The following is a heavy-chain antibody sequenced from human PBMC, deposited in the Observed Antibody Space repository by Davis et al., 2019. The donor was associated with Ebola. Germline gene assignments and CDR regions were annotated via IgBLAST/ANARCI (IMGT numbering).Heavy chain of an antibody. Sequence: GSLRLSCAASGFIFSSFGMQWVRQAPGKGLEWVAALSYDGSHENHAQSVKGRFTISRDNSKNTLYLQMNSLRAEDTAVYYCAKDWAVWVVSAPLDYWGQGTRVTVSS. D-gene: IGHD2-15*01. V-gene: IGHV3-30*18. CDR2: LSYDGSHE. CDR3: AKDWAVWVVSAPLDY. CDR1: GFIFSSFG. J-gene: IGHJ4*02.